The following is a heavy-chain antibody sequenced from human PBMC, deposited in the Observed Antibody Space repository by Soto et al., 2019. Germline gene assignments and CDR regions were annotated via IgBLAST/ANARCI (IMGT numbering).Heavy chain of an antibody. J-gene: IGHJ6*02. CDR2: IIPIFGTA. CDR3: ARAGYYGSGSYYNVADYYYYGLDV. V-gene: IGHV1-69*01. CDR1: GGTFSSYA. D-gene: IGHD3-10*01. Sequence: QVQLVQSGAEVKKPGSSVKVSCKACGGTFSSYAISWVRQAPGQGPEWMGGIIPIFGTANYAQKFQGRVTITADESTSTAYMELISLRSEDTAVYYCARAGYYGSGSYYNVADYYYYGLDVWGQGTTVTVSS.